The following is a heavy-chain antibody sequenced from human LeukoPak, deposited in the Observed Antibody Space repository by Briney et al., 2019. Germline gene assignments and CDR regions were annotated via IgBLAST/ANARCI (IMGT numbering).Heavy chain of an antibody. Sequence: PGGSLRLSCAASGFTVSTNFMTWVRQAPGKGLEWVSVIYSGNNTYYADSVKGRFTISRDNSKNTLYLQMNSLRAEDTGVYYCATVGYSSSWPCFDYWGLGTLVTVSS. CDR3: ATVGYSSSWPCFDY. J-gene: IGHJ4*02. D-gene: IGHD6-13*01. V-gene: IGHV3-66*01. CDR2: IYSGNNT. CDR1: GFTVSTNF.